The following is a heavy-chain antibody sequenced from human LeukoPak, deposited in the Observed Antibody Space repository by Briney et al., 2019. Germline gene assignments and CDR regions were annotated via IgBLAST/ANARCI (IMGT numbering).Heavy chain of an antibody. J-gene: IGHJ3*02. CDR1: GFTFSSYG. D-gene: IGHD6-19*01. CDR3: ARDREQWLVPGAFDI. Sequence: PGRSLRLSCAASGFTFSSYGMHWVRQAPGKGLEWVAVIWHDGSNKYSADSVKGRFTISRDNSKNTLYLQMNSLRAEDTAVYYCARDREQWLVPGAFDIWGQGTMVTVSS. V-gene: IGHV3-33*01. CDR2: IWHDGSNK.